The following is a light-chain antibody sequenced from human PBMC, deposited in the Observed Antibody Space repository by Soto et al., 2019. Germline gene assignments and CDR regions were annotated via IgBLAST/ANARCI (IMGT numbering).Light chain of an antibody. Sequence: IVLNQSPGTLSLSPGERATLSCRASQSVSSSYLAWYQQKPGQAPRLLIYGASSRATGIPDRFSGSGSGTDFTLTISRLEPEDFAVYYCQQYGSSRLTFGGGTKVDIK. CDR1: QSVSSSY. V-gene: IGKV3-20*01. J-gene: IGKJ4*01. CDR3: QQYGSSRLT. CDR2: GAS.